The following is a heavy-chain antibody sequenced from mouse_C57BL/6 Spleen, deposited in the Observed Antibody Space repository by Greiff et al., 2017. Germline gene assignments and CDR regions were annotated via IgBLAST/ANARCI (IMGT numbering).Heavy chain of an antibody. CDR3: AREAYYSNDPFAY. CDR2: IYPDSGST. Sequence: QVQLQQPGAELVKPGASVKMSCKASGYTFTSYWITWVKQRPGQGLEWIGDIYPDSGSTNYNEKFKSKATLTVDTSSSTAYMQLSSLTSEDSAVYYCAREAYYSNDPFAYWGQGTLVTVSA. J-gene: IGHJ3*01. V-gene: IGHV1-55*01. CDR1: GYTFTSYW. D-gene: IGHD2-5*01.